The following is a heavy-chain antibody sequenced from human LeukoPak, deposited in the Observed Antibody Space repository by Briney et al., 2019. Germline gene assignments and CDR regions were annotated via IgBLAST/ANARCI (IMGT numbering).Heavy chain of an antibody. V-gene: IGHV3-23*01. CDR3: AKRTGFGELSH. Sequence: GGSLRLSCAASGFPFSSHGMSWVRQAPGKGLEWVSGIIGGGGSTYYADSVKGRFTISRDNSKNTLYLQMNSLRAEDTAVYYCAKRTGFGELSHWGQGTLVTVSS. CDR2: IIGGGGST. D-gene: IGHD3-10*01. J-gene: IGHJ4*02. CDR1: GFPFSSHG.